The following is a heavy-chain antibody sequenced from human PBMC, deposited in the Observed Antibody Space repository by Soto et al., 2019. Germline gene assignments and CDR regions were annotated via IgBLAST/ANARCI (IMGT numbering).Heavy chain of an antibody. CDR1: GFTFDDYA. Sequence: EVQLVESGGGLVQPGRSLRLSCAASGFTFDDYAMHWVRQAPGKGLEWVSGISWNSGNMDYVDSVKGRFTISRDNAKNFLYLQMNSLRAEDTALYFCAKDSGRYDIYAMDVWGQVTTVTVSS. CDR2: ISWNSGNM. J-gene: IGHJ6*02. CDR3: AKDSGRYDIYAMDV. D-gene: IGHD3-9*01. V-gene: IGHV3-9*01.